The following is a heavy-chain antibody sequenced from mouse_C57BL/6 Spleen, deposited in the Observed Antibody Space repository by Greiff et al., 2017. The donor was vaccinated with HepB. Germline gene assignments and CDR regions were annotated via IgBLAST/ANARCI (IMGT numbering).Heavy chain of an antibody. CDR3: ARSLSYYYAMDY. V-gene: IGHV1-26*01. CDR2: INPNNGGT. Sequence: EVKLQQSGPELVKPGASVKISCKASGYTFTDYYMNWVKQSHGKSLEWIGDINPNNGGTSYNQKFKGKATLTVDKSSSTAYMELRSLTSEDSAVYYCARSLSYYYAMDYWGQGTSVTVSS. J-gene: IGHJ4*01. CDR1: GYTFTDYY. D-gene: IGHD6-1*01.